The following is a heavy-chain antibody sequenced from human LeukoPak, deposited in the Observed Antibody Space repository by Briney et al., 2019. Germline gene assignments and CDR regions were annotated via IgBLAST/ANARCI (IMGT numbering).Heavy chain of an antibody. V-gene: IGHV4-4*07. J-gene: IGHJ4*02. Sequence: SETLSLTCTVSGASISSYYWSWIRQPPGKRLEWIGRIYSSGSTNSNPSLKSRVTMSVDTSKNQFSLKLSSVTAADTAVYYCARDPTRGPYSGLSSYFDYWGQGILVTVSS. D-gene: IGHD6-13*01. CDR1: GASISSYY. CDR2: IYSSGST. CDR3: ARDPTRGPYSGLSSYFDY.